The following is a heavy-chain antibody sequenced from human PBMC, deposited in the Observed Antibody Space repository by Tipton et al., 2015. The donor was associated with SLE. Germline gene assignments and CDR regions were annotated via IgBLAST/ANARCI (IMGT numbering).Heavy chain of an antibody. CDR2: IYSGGST. J-gene: IGHJ3*02. CDR1: GFTVSSNY. V-gene: IGHV3-53*04. D-gene: IGHD2-2*01. Sequence: SLRLSCAASGFTVSSNYMSWVRQAPGKGLEWVSVIYSGGSTYYADSVKGRFTISRHNSKNTLYLQMNSLRAEDTAVYYWARGGGIVVPAAIGSPAFDIWGQGTMVTVSS. CDR3: ARGGGIVVPAAIGSPAFDI.